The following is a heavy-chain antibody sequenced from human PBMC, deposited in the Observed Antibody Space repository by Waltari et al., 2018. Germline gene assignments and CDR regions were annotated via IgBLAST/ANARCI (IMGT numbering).Heavy chain of an antibody. Sequence: QLQLQESGPGLVKPSETLSLTCSVSGDSISSTSYYWGWIRQSPGKGLEWIGSFIYNANTYYNPSLKSRVTISVDTSKNHFSLQLRSGTAADTAMYYCARPGRIGGGSLMGLDYWGQGTLVTVSS. CDR2: FIYNANT. CDR1: GDSISSTSYY. CDR3: ARPGRIGGGSLMGLDY. V-gene: IGHV4-39*02. D-gene: IGHD2-15*01. J-gene: IGHJ4*02.